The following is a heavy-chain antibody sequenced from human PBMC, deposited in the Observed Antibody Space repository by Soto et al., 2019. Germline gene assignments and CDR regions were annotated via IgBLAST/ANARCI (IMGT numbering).Heavy chain of an antibody. J-gene: IGHJ4*02. Sequence: SETRSLTCTVSGGSISSYYWSWIRQPPGKGLEWIGYIYYSGSTNYNPSLKSRVTISVDTSKNQFSLKLSSVTAADTAVYYCARDRDSGGGKERGVIGLWGQGTLVTVSS. D-gene: IGHD3-10*01. V-gene: IGHV4-59*01. CDR2: IYYSGST. CDR3: ARDRDSGGGKERGVIGL. CDR1: GGSISSYY.